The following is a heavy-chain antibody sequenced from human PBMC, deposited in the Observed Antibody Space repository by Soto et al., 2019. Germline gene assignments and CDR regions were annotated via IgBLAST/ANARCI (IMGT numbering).Heavy chain of an antibody. CDR3: TGVHYDFDY. CDR1: GFPFSSYG. V-gene: IGHV3-30*03. CDR2: ISYDGSNK. J-gene: IGHJ4*02. D-gene: IGHD3-16*01. Sequence: QVQLVESGGGVVQPGRSLRLSCAASGFPFSSYGMHWVRQAPGKGLEWVAHISYDGSNKHYTDSVKGRFTISRDNSKKMLYLKISSLRAEDTAIYYSTGVHYDFDYCGQGTRVSVSS.